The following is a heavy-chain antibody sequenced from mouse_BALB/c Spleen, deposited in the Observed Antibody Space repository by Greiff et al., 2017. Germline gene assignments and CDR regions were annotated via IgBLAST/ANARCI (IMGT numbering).Heavy chain of an antibody. J-gene: IGHJ3*01. CDR2: INPSNGRT. Sequence: QVQLQQPGAELVKPGASVKLSCKASGYTFTSYWMHWVKQRPGQGLEWIGEINPSNGRTNYNEKFKSKATLTVDKSSSTAYMQLSSLTSEDSAVYYCTREGRVAWFAYWGQGTLVTVSA. CDR1: GYTFTSYW. D-gene: IGHD1-1*02. V-gene: IGHV1S81*02. CDR3: TREGRVAWFAY.